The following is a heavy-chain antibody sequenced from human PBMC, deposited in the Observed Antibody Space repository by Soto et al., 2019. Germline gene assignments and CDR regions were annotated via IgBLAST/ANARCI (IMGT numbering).Heavy chain of an antibody. J-gene: IGHJ4*02. CDR2: VITSGGST. D-gene: IGHD3-3*01. CDR1: GFFFSSSA. Sequence: PGGSLRLSCPASGFFFSSSAISWVRQAPGKGLEWVSSVITSGGSTYYADPVKGQSTVSRDNSKNKMYLQMDTLRAEDKAVYYCAKDRGDFWSGYSPPVDYWGQGTLVTVSS. V-gene: IGHV3-23*01. CDR3: AKDRGDFWSGYSPPVDY.